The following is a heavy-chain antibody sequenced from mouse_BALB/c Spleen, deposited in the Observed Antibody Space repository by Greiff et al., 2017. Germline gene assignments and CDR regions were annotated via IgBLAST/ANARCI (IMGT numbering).Heavy chain of an antibody. Sequence: EVKLMESGPGLVKPSQSLSLTCTVTGYSITSDYAWNWIRQFPGNKLEWMGYISYSGSTSYNPSLKSRISITRDTSKNQFFLQLNSVTTEDTATYYCANGYHWYFDVWGAGTTVTVSS. CDR3: ANGYHWYFDV. CDR1: GYSITSDYA. J-gene: IGHJ1*01. CDR2: ISYSGST. V-gene: IGHV3-2*02. D-gene: IGHD2-2*01.